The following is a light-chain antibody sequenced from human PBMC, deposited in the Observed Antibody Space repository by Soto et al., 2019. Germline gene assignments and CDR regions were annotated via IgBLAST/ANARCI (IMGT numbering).Light chain of an antibody. CDR1: SSNIGAVYD. J-gene: IGLJ1*01. V-gene: IGLV1-40*01. Sequence: QSVLTQPPSVSGAPGQRVTISCTGSSSNIGAVYDVHWYQQLPGTAPKVLIYGNNNRPSGVPDRFSGSKSGTSASLAITGLQAEDEADYYCQSYDSSLSGYVFGAGTKLTVL. CDR3: QSYDSSLSGYV. CDR2: GNN.